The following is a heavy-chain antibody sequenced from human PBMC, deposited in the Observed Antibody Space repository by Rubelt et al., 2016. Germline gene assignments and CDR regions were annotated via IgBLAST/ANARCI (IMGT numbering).Heavy chain of an antibody. CDR1: GGSISSGGYY. Sequence: QVQLQESGPGLVKPSQTLSLTCTVSGGSISSGGYYWSWIRQHPGKGLEWIGYIYYSGSTYYNPSLKCRVTISVGTSKNPFSLKLSSLTAADTAVYYCARHFQSIYYYGMDVWGQGTTVTVSS. D-gene: IGHD2-21*01. J-gene: IGHJ6*02. V-gene: IGHV4-31*03. CDR2: IYYSGST. CDR3: ARHFQSIYYYGMDV.